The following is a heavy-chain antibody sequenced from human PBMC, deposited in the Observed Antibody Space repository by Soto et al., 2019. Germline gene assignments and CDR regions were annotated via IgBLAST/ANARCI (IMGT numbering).Heavy chain of an antibody. CDR2: INHSGST. CDR3: ASSIWKDLDAFDI. Sequence: QVQLQQWGAGLLKPSETLSLTCAVYGGSFSGYYWSWIRQPPGKGLEWIGEINHSGSTNYNPSLKSRVTISVDTSKNQFSLKLSSVTAADTAVYYCASSIWKDLDAFDIWGQGTMVTVSS. V-gene: IGHV4-34*01. CDR1: GGSFSGYY. D-gene: IGHD1-1*01. J-gene: IGHJ3*02.